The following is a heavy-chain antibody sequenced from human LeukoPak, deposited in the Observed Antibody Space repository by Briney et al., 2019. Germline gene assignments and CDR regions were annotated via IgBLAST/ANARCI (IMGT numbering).Heavy chain of an antibody. CDR2: TSSSGSTI. CDR3: AELGITMIGGV. V-gene: IGHV3-48*03. Sequence: GGSLRLSCAASGFTFSSYEMNWVRQAPGKGLEWVSYTSSSGSTIYYADSVKGRFTISRDDAKNSLYLQMNSLRAEDTAVYYCAELGITMIGGVWGKGTTVTISS. D-gene: IGHD3-10*02. CDR1: GFTFSSYE. J-gene: IGHJ6*04.